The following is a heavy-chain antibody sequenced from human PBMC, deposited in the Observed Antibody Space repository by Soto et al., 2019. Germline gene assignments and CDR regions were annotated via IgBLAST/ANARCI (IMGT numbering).Heavy chain of an antibody. CDR2: ISGTSGST. Sequence: PGGSLRLSCAASGFTFSTYAMSWVRQAPGKGLEWVSTISGTSGSTYYADSVEGRFTISRDNSKNTLYLQMNSLRAEDTAVYYCAKVAVTGKTSDIDYWGQGTLVTVSS. D-gene: IGHD1-1*01. CDR3: AKVAVTGKTSDIDY. CDR1: GFTFSTYA. J-gene: IGHJ4*02. V-gene: IGHV3-23*01.